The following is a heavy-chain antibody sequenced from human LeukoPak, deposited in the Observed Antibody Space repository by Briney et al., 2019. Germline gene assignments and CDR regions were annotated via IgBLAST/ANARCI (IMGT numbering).Heavy chain of an antibody. CDR1: GFSFNAYA. CDR2: IRKDGNNE. CDR3: AKDTHPKLGTIDY. D-gene: IGHD7-27*01. V-gene: IGHV3-30*02. Sequence: GGSLRLSCAASGFSFNAYAMHWVRQAPGKGLEWVAFIRKDGNNERYADSVKGRFTISRDNAKNSLYLQMNSLRAEDTALYYCAKDTHPKLGTIDYWGQGTLVTVSS. J-gene: IGHJ4*02.